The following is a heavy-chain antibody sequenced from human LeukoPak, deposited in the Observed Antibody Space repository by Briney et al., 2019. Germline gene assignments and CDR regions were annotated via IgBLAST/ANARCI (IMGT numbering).Heavy chain of an antibody. CDR2: IYYSGST. CDR1: GVSISSYY. D-gene: IGHD3-16*02. V-gene: IGHV4-59*08. J-gene: IGHJ4*02. Sequence: SETLSLTCTVSGVSISSYYWSWIRQPPGKGLEWIGYIYYSGSTNYNPSLKSRVTISVDTSKNQFSLKLSSVTAADTAVYYCARVTFGGVIAGNWGQGTLVTVSS. CDR3: ARVTFGGVIAGN.